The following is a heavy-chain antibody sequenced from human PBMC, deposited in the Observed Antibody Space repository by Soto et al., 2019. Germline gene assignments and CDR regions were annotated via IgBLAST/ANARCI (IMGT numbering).Heavy chain of an antibody. Sequence: ASVKVSCKASGYTFTGYYMHWVRQAPGQGLEWMGWINPNSGGTNYAQKVQGWVTMTRDTSISTAYMELSRLRSDDTAVYYCARAGYSGYDPNWFDPWGQGTLVTVSS. V-gene: IGHV1-2*04. CDR3: ARAGYSGYDPNWFDP. CDR2: INPNSGGT. J-gene: IGHJ5*02. CDR1: GYTFTGYY. D-gene: IGHD5-12*01.